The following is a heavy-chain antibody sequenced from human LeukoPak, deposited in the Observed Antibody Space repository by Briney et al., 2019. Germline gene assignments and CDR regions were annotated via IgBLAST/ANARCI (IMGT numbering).Heavy chain of an antibody. CDR1: GGSISSYY. CDR2: IYTSGST. V-gene: IGHV4-4*07. D-gene: IGHD1-26*01. J-gene: IGHJ4*02. CDR3: ARVGRGTLLLDY. Sequence: PSEILSLTCTVSGGSISSYYWSWIRQPAGKGLEWIGRIYTSGSTNYNPSLKSRITMSVDTSKSQFSLKLSSVTAADTAVYYCARVGRGTLLLDYWGQGTLVTVSS.